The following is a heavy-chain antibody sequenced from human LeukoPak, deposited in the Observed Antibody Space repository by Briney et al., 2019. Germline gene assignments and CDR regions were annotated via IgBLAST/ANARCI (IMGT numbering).Heavy chain of an antibody. CDR2: VTDNGGST. CDR1: GFTFSGCA. Sequence: GGSLRLSCAASGFTFSGCAMSWVRQAPGKGLEWVSTVTDNGGSTFYADSVKGRFTISRDNSKDTPYLQMNSLRAEDAAVYYCAKRTSWVDYWGQGTLVTVSS. J-gene: IGHJ4*02. D-gene: IGHD1-26*01. V-gene: IGHV3-23*01. CDR3: AKRTSWVDY.